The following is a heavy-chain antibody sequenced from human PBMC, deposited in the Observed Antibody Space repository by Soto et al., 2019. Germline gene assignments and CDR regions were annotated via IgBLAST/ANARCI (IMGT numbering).Heavy chain of an antibody. D-gene: IGHD3-10*01. V-gene: IGHV4-4*02. J-gene: IGHJ4*02. CDR3: SHYYASGAEG. CDR2: IYHSGST. CDR1: GGSISSSIW. Sequence: SETVSLTCAVSGGSISSSIWWSWVRHPAKKGLEWLVEIYHSGSTNYNPSLKSRVTISVDNSKNQFSLKPSSVTDADTAVYYSSHYYASGAEGWGQGTLVTV.